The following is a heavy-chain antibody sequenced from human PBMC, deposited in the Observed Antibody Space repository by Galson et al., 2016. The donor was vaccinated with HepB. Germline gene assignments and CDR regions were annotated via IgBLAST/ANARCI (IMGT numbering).Heavy chain of an antibody. V-gene: IGHV4-59*01. J-gene: IGHJ4*01. CDR1: GASTRTYY. CDR3: ATGYSSFDPGNNFDY. D-gene: IGHD3-22*01. CDR2: IHHSGNT. Sequence: ETLSLTCTVSGASTRTYYWSWIRQPPGKGLEWIGYIHHSGNTNYNPSLKSRFTISVDTAKYQISLKVTSVTAADTAVYYCATGYSSFDPGNNFDYWGHGNLVTVSS.